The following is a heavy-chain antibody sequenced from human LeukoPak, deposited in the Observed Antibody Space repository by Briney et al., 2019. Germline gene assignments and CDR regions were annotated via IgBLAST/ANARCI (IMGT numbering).Heavy chain of an antibody. Sequence: GGSLRLSCAASGFTFSDYYMSWIRQAPGKGLEWVSYISSSGSTIYYADSMKGRFTISRDNAKNSLYLQMNSLRAEDTAVYYCAKDASFSSSWLHAFDIWGQGTMVTVSS. V-gene: IGHV3-11*01. J-gene: IGHJ3*02. CDR1: GFTFSDYY. D-gene: IGHD6-13*01. CDR3: AKDASFSSSWLHAFDI. CDR2: ISSSGSTI.